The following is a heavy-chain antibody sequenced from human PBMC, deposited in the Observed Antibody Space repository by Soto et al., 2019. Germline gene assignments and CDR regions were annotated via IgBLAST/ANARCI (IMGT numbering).Heavy chain of an antibody. CDR1: GFTFSSYS. Sequence: EVQLVESGGGLVKPGGSLRLSCAASGFTFSSYSMNWVRQAPGKGLEWVSSISSSSSYIYYADSVKGRFTISRDNAKNSLYLQMNSLRAEEKAVYYCARVSIAAAGTNWGQGTLVTVSS. D-gene: IGHD6-13*01. CDR3: ARVSIAAAGTN. V-gene: IGHV3-21*01. CDR2: ISSSSSYI. J-gene: IGHJ4*02.